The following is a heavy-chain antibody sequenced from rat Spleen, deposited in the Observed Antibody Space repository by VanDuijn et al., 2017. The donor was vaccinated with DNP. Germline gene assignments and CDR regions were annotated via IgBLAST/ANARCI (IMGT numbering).Heavy chain of an antibody. V-gene: IGHV5S10*01. J-gene: IGHJ2*01. D-gene: IGHD1-2*01. Sequence: EVQLVESGGGLVQPGRSLRLSCAASGFSFRDYNMVWVRQAPKEGLEWVATIIYDGTRTYYRDAVKGRFTLARDNAKDTLSLQMDSLRSEDTATYFCATHGSIATISTGAMDVWGQGVMVTVSS. CDR2: IIYDGTRT. CDR3: ATHGSIATISTGAMDV. CDR1: GFSFRDYN.